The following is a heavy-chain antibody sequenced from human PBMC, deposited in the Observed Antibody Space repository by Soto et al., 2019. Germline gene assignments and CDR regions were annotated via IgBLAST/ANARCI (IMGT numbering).Heavy chain of an antibody. CDR2: IKHDGTET. CDR1: GFTFSNYW. V-gene: IGHV3-7*01. CDR3: ASVAI. D-gene: IGHD5-12*01. Sequence: EVQLVESGGGLVQPGGSLRLSCAASGFTFSNYWMSWVRQAPGKGLEWVANIKHDGTETNYVDSVRGRFTISRDNAKNSLDLQTNSLTAEDTAVYYCASVAIWGQGTLVTVSS. J-gene: IGHJ4*02.